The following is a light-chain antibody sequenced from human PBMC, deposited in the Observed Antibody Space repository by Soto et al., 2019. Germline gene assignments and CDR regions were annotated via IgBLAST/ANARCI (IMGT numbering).Light chain of an antibody. CDR2: DVS. CDR1: SSDVGGSNY. Sequence: QSALTQPRSVSGSPGQSVTISCTGTSSDVGGSNYVSWYQQHPGKAPKFVIFDVSKRPLGVPDRFSGSKSGNTASLTISGLQAEDEADYYCCSYAGSYSHVVFGGGTQLTVL. V-gene: IGLV2-11*01. CDR3: CSYAGSYSHVV. J-gene: IGLJ2*01.